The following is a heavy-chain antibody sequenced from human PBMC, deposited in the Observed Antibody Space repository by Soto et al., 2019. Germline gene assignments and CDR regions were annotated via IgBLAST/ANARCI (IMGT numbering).Heavy chain of an antibody. CDR3: ARGGGLAVVAAPSGEYYFAY. J-gene: IGHJ4*02. V-gene: IGHV4-34*01. D-gene: IGHD2-15*01. CDR2: INHSGST. Sequence: SETLSLTCAVYGGSFSGYYWSWLRQPPGKGLEWIGEINHSGSTNYNPSLKSRVTISVDTSKNQFSLKLSSVTAADTAVYYCARGGGLAVVAAPSGEYYFAYWRQGTLVPVSP. CDR1: GGSFSGYY.